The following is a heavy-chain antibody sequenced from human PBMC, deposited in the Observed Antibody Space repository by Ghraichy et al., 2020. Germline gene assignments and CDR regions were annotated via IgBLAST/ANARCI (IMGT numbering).Heavy chain of an antibody. Sequence: GGSLRLSCVASGFTFSSYSMNWVRLAPGKGLEWVSYISGSGSTMFYADSVKGRFTISRDNAKNSLYLQMSSLRDGDTAVYYCATWRGSYYRDYWGQGTLVTVSS. D-gene: IGHD3-3*01. V-gene: IGHV3-48*02. CDR1: GFTFSSYS. J-gene: IGHJ4*02. CDR3: ATWRGSYYRDY. CDR2: ISGSGSTM.